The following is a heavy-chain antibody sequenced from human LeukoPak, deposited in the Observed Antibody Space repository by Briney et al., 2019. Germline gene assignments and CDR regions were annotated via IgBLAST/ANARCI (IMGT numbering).Heavy chain of an antibody. D-gene: IGHD5-18*01. CDR2: IKTDGSEK. CDR1: GFTFSSSW. Sequence: GGSLRLSCAGSGFTFSSSWMSWVRQAPGQGLEWVANIKTDGSEKYYVDSVKGRFTVSRDNAKNSLYLQMNSLRAEDTAVYYCERGYNLGQGTLVTVSS. V-gene: IGHV3-7*04. J-gene: IGHJ4*02. CDR3: ERGYN.